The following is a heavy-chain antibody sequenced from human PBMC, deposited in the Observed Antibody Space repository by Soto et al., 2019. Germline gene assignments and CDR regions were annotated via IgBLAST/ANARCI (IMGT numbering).Heavy chain of an antibody. V-gene: IGHV4-61*08. Sequence: TLSLTCAVSGGSISSGDWCWSWVRQSPGKGLEWVGYIYYSGSTNYNPSLKSRVTISADTSGNQFSLKLTSVTAADTAVYYCARVGYCSSTPCWPIGYFEYWGQGTLVTVSS. J-gene: IGHJ4*02. CDR2: IYYSGST. CDR3: ARVGYCSSTPCWPIGYFEY. D-gene: IGHD2-2*01. CDR1: GGSISSGDWC.